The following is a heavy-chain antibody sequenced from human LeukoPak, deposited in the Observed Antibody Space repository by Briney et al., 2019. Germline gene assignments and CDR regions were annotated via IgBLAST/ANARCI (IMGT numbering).Heavy chain of an antibody. Sequence: SETLSLTCTVSGGSISSGGYSWSWIRQHPGKGLEWIGYIYYSGSTYYNTSLKIRVTISVDTSKNQFSLKLSSVTAADMAVYYCARSQGFYDYWGQGTLVTVSS. CDR1: GGSISSGGYS. J-gene: IGHJ4*02. CDR3: ARSQGFYDY. V-gene: IGHV4-31*03. CDR2: IYYSGST. D-gene: IGHD2/OR15-2a*01.